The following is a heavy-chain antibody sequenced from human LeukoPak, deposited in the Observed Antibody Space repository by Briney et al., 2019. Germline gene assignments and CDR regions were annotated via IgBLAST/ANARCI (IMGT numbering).Heavy chain of an antibody. V-gene: IGHV4-59*08. J-gene: IGHJ6*02. Sequence: SETLSLTCTVSGVSISSYYWSWIRQPPRKGLEWIGYIYYSGSTNYNPSLKSRVTISVDTSKNQFSLKLSSVTAADTAVYYCARRWGMDVWGQGTTVTVSS. CDR2: IYYSGST. D-gene: IGHD6-13*01. CDR1: GVSISSYY. CDR3: ARRWGMDV.